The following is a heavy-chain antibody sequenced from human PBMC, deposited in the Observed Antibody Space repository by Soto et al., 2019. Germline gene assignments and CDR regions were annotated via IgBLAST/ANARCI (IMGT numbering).Heavy chain of an antibody. V-gene: IGHV4-30-4*01. CDR2: IYFSEST. CDR1: GASISSGDYY. J-gene: IGHJ4*02. CDR3: ARAGNCGGDCHDY. D-gene: IGHD2-21*02. Sequence: SETLSLTCNVSGASISSGDYYWSWIRQPPGKGLEWIGYIYFSESTSYNPSLKSRVTISGDKSKNQFSLRVTSVTAADTAVYYCARAGNCGGDCHDYWGQGTLVTVSS.